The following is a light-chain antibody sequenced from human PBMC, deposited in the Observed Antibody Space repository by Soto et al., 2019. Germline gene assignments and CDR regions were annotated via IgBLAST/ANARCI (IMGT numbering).Light chain of an antibody. CDR2: SAS. V-gene: IGKV1-39*01. CDR1: LRIGPY. J-gene: IGKJ1*01. Sequence: DIQMTQSPSSLSASVGDSVIITCRASLRIGPYLNWYQQKPGKAPKLLIYSASNLESGVPSRFTGSGCGTNFSLTINSLHPEDFATYFCQQSYTIPLWTFGQGTKVDI. CDR3: QQSYTIPLWT.